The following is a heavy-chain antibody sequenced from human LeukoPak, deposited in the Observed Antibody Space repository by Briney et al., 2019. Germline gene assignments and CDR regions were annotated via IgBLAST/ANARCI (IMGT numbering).Heavy chain of an antibody. Sequence: GGSLRLSCAASGFTFSDYAMTWVRQAPGKGLEWVSAISGSGGSTYYADSVKGRFTISRDNSKNTGYLQMNSLRAEDTAVYYCAKTFNTHLRYWGQGTLVTVSS. CDR2: ISGSGGST. J-gene: IGHJ4*02. D-gene: IGHD2-15*01. CDR3: AKTFNTHLRY. V-gene: IGHV3-23*01. CDR1: GFTFSDYA.